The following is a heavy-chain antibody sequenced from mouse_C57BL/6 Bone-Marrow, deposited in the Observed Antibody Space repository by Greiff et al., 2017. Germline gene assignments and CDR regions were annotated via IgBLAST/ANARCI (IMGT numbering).Heavy chain of an antibody. CDR3: TYGPDY. Sequence: EVQVVESGAELVRPGASVKLSCTASGFNIKDDYMHWVKQRPEQGLEWIGWIDPENGDTEYASKFQGKATITADTSSNTAYLQLSSLTSDDTAVYYCTYGPDYWGQGTTLTVSS. CDR2: IDPENGDT. D-gene: IGHD1-1*01. J-gene: IGHJ2*01. V-gene: IGHV14-4*01. CDR1: GFNIKDDY.